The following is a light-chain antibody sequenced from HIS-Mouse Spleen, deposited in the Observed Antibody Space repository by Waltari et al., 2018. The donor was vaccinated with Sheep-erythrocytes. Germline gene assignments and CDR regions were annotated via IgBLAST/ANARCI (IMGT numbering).Light chain of an antibody. V-gene: IGLV3-1*01. J-gene: IGLJ2*01. Sequence: SYELTQPPSVSVSPGQTASITCSGDKLGDKYACWYQQKPGQSPGLVIYQASKRPSGIPERVSGSNSGNTATLTISGTQAMDEADYYCQAWDSSTVVFGGGTKLAVL. CDR3: QAWDSSTVV. CDR2: QAS. CDR1: KLGDKY.